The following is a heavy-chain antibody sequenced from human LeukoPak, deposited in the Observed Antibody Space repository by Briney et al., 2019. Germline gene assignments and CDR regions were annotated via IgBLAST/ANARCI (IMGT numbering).Heavy chain of an antibody. V-gene: IGHV4-39*01. CDR3: ARQLSRWTQLYDY. CDR1: GGSISSSSYY. D-gene: IGHD5-18*01. J-gene: IGHJ4*02. Sequence: SETLSLTCTVSGGSISSSSYYWGWIRQPPGKGLEWIGSIYYSGSTYYNPSLKSRVTISVDTSKNQFSLKLSSVTAADTAVYYCARQLSRWTQLYDYWGQGTLVTVSS. CDR2: IYYSGST.